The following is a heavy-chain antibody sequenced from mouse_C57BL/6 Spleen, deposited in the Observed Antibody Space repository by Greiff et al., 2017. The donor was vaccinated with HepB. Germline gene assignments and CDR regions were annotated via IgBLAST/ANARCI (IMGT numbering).Heavy chain of an antibody. CDR1: GYTFTSYW. Sequence: VQLQQPGAELVRPGSSVKLSCKASGYTFTSYWMDWVKQRPGQGLEWIGNIYPSDSETHYNQKFKDKATLTVDKSSSTAYMQLSSLTSEDSAVYYCARDLGGWYFDVWGTGTTVTVSS. CDR3: ARDLGGWYFDV. V-gene: IGHV1-61*01. CDR2: IYPSDSET. J-gene: IGHJ1*03. D-gene: IGHD4-1*01.